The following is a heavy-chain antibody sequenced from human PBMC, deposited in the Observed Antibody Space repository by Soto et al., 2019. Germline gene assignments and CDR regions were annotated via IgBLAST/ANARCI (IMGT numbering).Heavy chain of an antibody. V-gene: IGHV3-33*01. D-gene: IGHD4-17*01. CDR3: ARDGLDYGDYVNWFDP. J-gene: IGHJ5*02. Sequence: QVQLVESGGGVVQPGRSLRLSCAASGFTFSSYGMHWVRQAPGKGLEWVAVIWYDGSTKYYADSVKGRFTISRDNSKNTLYLQMNSLRAEDTAVYYCARDGLDYGDYVNWFDPWGQGTLVTVSS. CDR1: GFTFSSYG. CDR2: IWYDGSTK.